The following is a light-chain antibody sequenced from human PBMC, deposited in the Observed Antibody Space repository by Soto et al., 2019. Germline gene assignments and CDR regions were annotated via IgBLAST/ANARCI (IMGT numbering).Light chain of an antibody. Sequence: EIVLTQSPGTLSLSPGERATLSCRASQSVSSSYLAWYQQKPGQAPRLLIYGAYTTATGIPDRFSGSGSGTDFTLNISRLDPAGFAVYYWPQYGSSPLTFGGGTKVEIK. CDR3: PQYGSSPLT. CDR2: GAY. V-gene: IGKV3-20*01. J-gene: IGKJ4*01. CDR1: QSVSSSY.